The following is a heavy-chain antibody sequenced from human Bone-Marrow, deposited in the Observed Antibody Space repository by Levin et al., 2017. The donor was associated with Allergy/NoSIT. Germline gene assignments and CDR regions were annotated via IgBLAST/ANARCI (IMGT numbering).Heavy chain of an antibody. CDR1: GFSLTTTRMC. J-gene: IGHJ4*02. D-gene: IGHD6-13*01. Sequence: SGPTLVKPTQTLTLTCTFSGFSLTTTRMCVSWIRQPPGKALEWLALIDWDADKYYSTSLKTRLTISKDTSKNQVVLTMTKMDPVDTATYYCARTFTVSSSWYFDYWGQGTLVTVSS. V-gene: IGHV2-70*01. CDR3: ARTFTVSSSWYFDY. CDR2: IDWDADK.